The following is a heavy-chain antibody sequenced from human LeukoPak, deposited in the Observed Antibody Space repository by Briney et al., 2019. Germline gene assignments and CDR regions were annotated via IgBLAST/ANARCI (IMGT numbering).Heavy chain of an antibody. V-gene: IGHV3-21*01. D-gene: IGHD3-22*01. CDR1: GFTFSSYS. J-gene: IGHJ4*02. CDR2: ISSSSSYI. CDR3: ASFGYYYDSSGYYRDY. Sequence: GGSLRLSCAASGFTFSSYSMNWVRQAPGKGLEWVSSISSSSSYIYYADSVKGRFTISRDNAKNSLYLQMNSLRAEDTAVYCCASFGYYYDSSGYYRDYWGQGTLVTVSS.